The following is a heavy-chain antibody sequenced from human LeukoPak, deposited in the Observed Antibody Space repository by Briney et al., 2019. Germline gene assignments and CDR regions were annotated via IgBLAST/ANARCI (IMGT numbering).Heavy chain of an antibody. CDR1: GFTFSSYA. D-gene: IGHD6-19*01. J-gene: IGHJ4*02. Sequence: PGRSLRLSCAASGFTFSSYAMHWVRQAPGKGLEWVAVISYDGSNKYYADSVKGRFTISRDNSKNTLYLQMNSLRAEDTAVYYCARGRGRAVADCFDYWGQGTVVTVSS. CDR3: ARGRGRAVADCFDY. V-gene: IGHV3-30-3*01. CDR2: ISYDGSNK.